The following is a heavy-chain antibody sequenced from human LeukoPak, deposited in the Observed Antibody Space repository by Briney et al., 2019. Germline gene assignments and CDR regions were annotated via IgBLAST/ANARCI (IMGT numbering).Heavy chain of an antibody. D-gene: IGHD3-22*01. CDR1: GGSISSNNW. J-gene: IGHJ3*02. Sequence: SETLSLTCAVSGGSISSNNWWGWVRQPPGKGLEWIGEIYHSGSPNYNPSLKSRVTISVDKSRNHFSLNLSSVTAADTAVYYCASSYYYDSRYAFDIWGQGTMVTVSS. CDR3: ASSYYYDSRYAFDI. CDR2: IYHSGSP. V-gene: IGHV4-4*02.